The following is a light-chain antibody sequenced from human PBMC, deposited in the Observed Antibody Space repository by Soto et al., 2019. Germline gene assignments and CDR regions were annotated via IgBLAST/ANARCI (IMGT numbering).Light chain of an antibody. J-gene: IGKJ1*01. CDR2: DAS. CDR1: SSVSGF. V-gene: IGKV1-5*01. CDR3: QQYETFSGT. Sequence: IPMTQCPSTLSASXGDTVTVSSRSRSSVSGFLARYQQKPGEAPKLXXYDASALPRGGPSRFSGSGSATKFTPTIASLQPDDFATYYCQQYETFSGTFGPGTKVDIK.